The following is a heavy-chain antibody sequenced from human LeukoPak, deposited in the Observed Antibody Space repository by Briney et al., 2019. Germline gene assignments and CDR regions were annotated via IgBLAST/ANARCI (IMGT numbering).Heavy chain of an antibody. D-gene: IGHD5-24*01. CDR2: IKQDGSEK. CDR1: GFTFSDNY. Sequence: GGSLRLSCAASGFTFSDNYMSWVRQAPGKGLEWVANIKQDGSEKYYVDSVKGRFTISRDNAKNSLYLQMDSLRAEDTAVYYCARDGGGYNLWGQGTLVTVSS. V-gene: IGHV3-7*04. CDR3: ARDGGGYNL. J-gene: IGHJ4*02.